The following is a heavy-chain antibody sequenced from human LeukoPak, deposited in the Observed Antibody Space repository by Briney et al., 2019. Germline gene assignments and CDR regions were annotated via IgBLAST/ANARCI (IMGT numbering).Heavy chain of an antibody. CDR1: GGSISSYY. D-gene: IGHD4-23*01. Sequence: TSETLSLTCTVSGGSISSYYWSWIRQPPGKGLEWIGYIYYSGSTNYNPSLKSRVTISVDTSKNQFSLKLSSVTAADTAVYYCARVGTVVRGIDYWGQGTLVTVSS. J-gene: IGHJ4*02. CDR3: ARVGTVVRGIDY. CDR2: IYYSGST. V-gene: IGHV4-59*12.